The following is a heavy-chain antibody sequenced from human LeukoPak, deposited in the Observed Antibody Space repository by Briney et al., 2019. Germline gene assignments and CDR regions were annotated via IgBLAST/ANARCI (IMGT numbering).Heavy chain of an antibody. CDR3: ARALKEESYILTGYYNNWFDP. V-gene: IGHV3-21*01. D-gene: IGHD3-9*01. CDR1: GFTFSSYS. CDR2: ISSSSSYI. J-gene: IGHJ5*02. Sequence: GGSLRLSCAASGFTFSSYSMNWVRQAPGKGLEWVSSISSSSSYIYYADSVKGRFTISRDNAKNSLYLQMNSLRAEDTAVYYCARALKEESYILTGYYNNWFDPWGQGTLVTVSS.